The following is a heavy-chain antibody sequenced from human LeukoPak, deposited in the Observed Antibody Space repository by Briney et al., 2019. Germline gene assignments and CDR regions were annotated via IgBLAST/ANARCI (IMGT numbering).Heavy chain of an antibody. D-gene: IGHD6-6*01. CDR3: ARHPYSSSYAFDI. V-gene: IGHV3-20*04. J-gene: IGHJ3*02. CDR1: GFTFDDYG. CDR2: INWNGGST. Sequence: RPGGSLRLSCAASGFTFDDYGLSWVRQAPGKGLEWVSTINWNGGSTGYADSVKGRFTISRDNAKNSLYLQMNSLRAEDTALYYCARHPYSSSYAFDIWGQGTMVTVSS.